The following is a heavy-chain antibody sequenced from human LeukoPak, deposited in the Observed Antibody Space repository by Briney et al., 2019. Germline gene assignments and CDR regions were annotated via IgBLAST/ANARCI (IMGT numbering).Heavy chain of an antibody. CDR3: ARHSAPSGSYSNWFDP. V-gene: IGHV4-59*08. D-gene: IGHD1-26*01. CDR1: GGSISSYY. Sequence: PSETLSLTCTVSGGSISSYYWSWIRQPPGKGLEWIGYIYYSGSSNYNPSLKSRVTISVDTSENQFSLKLSSVTAADTAVYYCARHSAPSGSYSNWFDPWGQGTLVTVSS. J-gene: IGHJ5*02. CDR2: IYYSGSS.